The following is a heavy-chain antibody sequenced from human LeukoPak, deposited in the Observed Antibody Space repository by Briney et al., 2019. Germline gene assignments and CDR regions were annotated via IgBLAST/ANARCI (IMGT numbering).Heavy chain of an antibody. J-gene: IGHJ4*02. Sequence: SVKVSCKASGGTFSSYASSWVRQAPGQGLEWMGGIIPIFGTANYAQKFQGRVTITADESTSTAYMELSSLRSDATAVYYCARAKPLEQTDPKPLRWYDDYWGQGTLVTVSS. D-gene: IGHD4-23*01. V-gene: IGHV1-69*13. CDR2: IIPIFGTA. CDR1: GGTFSSYA. CDR3: ARAKPLEQTDPKPLRWYDDY.